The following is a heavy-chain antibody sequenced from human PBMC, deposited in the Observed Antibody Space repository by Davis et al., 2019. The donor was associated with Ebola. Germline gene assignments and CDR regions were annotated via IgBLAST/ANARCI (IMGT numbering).Heavy chain of an antibody. V-gene: IGHV1-8*03. J-gene: IGHJ5*02. Sequence: ASVKVSCKASGYTFTSYDINWVRQATGQGLEWMGWMNPNSGNTGYAQKFQGRVTITRNTSISTAYMELSSLRSEDTAVYYCARDIDGDHRTNNWFDPWGQGTLVTVSS. D-gene: IGHD4-17*01. CDR2: MNPNSGNT. CDR3: ARDIDGDHRTNNWFDP. CDR1: GYTFTSYD.